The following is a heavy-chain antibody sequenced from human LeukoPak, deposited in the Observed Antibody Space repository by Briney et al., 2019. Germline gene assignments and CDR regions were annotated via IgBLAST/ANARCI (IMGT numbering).Heavy chain of an antibody. CDR3: ARVWGYCGNTNCYQSFDY. J-gene: IGHJ4*02. CDR2: ITPDNGHT. V-gene: IGHV1-18*01. CDR1: GYTFTNYG. D-gene: IGHD2-2*01. Sequence: ASVKVSCKASGYTFTNYGISWVRQAPGQGLEWMGGITPDNGHTNYAQKIQGRVTMTTDTSTNTAYMDLRSLRSDDTAVYYCARVWGYCGNTNCYQSFDYWGQGTLVTVTS.